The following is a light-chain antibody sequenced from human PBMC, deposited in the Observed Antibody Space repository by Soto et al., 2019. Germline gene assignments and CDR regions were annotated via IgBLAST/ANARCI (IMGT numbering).Light chain of an antibody. Sequence: QPASVSGSPGQSITISCTGTTSDVGLYNYVSWYQQHPGKAPKLMISEVSNRPSGVSNRFSGSESGNTASLTISGLQAEDEADYYCSSYTSSDTLVFGAGTKVTVL. CDR2: EVS. J-gene: IGLJ2*01. CDR1: TSDVGLYNY. V-gene: IGLV2-14*01. CDR3: SSYTSSDTLV.